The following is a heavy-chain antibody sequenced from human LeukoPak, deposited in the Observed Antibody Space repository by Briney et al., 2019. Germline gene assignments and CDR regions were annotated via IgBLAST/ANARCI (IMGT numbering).Heavy chain of an antibody. CDR2: INPSGGST. D-gene: IGHD6-19*01. J-gene: IGHJ6*03. V-gene: IGHV1-46*01. CDR3: ARDLYSSGWYDEPFYYYYMDV. CDR1: GYTLTSNY. Sequence: ASVKVSCKASGYTLTSNYIHWVRQAPGQGLEWMGIINPSGGSTTYAQKFQGRVTMTRDTSTSTVYMELSSLRSEDTAVYYCARDLYSSGWYDEPFYYYYMDVWGKGTTVTVSS.